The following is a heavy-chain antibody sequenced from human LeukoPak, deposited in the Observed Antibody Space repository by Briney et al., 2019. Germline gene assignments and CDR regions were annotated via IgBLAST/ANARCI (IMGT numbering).Heavy chain of an antibody. J-gene: IGHJ4*02. CDR3: ARHAVTFGVVIPYYFDY. CDR1: GGSFSDYY. Sequence: PSETLSLTCTVSGGSFSDYYWSWIRQPAGKGLEWIGRIYTSGSTNYNPSLKSRVTISVDTSKNQFSLKLSSVTAADTAVYYCARHAVTFGVVIPYYFDYWGQGTLVTVSS. D-gene: IGHD3-3*01. V-gene: IGHV4-4*07. CDR2: IYTSGST.